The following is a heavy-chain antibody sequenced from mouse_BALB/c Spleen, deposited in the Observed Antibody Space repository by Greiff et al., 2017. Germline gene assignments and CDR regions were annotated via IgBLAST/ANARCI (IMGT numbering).Heavy chain of an antibody. D-gene: IGHD2-1*01. J-gene: IGHJ3*01. CDR3: TRDGNYGRFAY. V-gene: IGHV1S81*02. Sequence: VQLVESGAELVKPGASVKLSCKASGYTFTSYYMYWVKQRPGQGLEWIGEINPSNGGTNFNEKFKSKATLTVDKSSSTAYMQLSSLTSEDSAVYYCTRDGNYGRFAYWGQGTLVTVSA. CDR2: INPSNGGT. CDR1: GYTFTSYY.